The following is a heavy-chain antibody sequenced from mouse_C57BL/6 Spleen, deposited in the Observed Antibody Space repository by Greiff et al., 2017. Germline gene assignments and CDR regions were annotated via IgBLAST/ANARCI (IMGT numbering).Heavy chain of an antibody. Sequence: VQLQQPGAELVKPGASVKLSCKASGYTFTSYWMHWVKQRPGQGLEWIGMIHPNSGSTNYNEKFKSKATLTVDKSSSTAYMQLSGLTSEDSAVYYCARSPYDYDGGFAYWGQGTLVTVSA. CDR3: ARSPYDYDGGFAY. CDR1: GYTFTSYW. D-gene: IGHD2-4*01. V-gene: IGHV1-64*01. CDR2: IHPNSGST. J-gene: IGHJ3*01.